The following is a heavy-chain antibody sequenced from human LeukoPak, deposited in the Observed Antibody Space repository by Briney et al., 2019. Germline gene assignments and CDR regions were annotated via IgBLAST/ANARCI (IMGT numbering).Heavy chain of an antibody. CDR3: ATERVGGYAIDY. CDR2: INPNSGGT. D-gene: IGHD1-26*01. J-gene: IGHJ4*02. CDR1: GYTFTGYY. Sequence: ASVKVSCKASGYTFTGYYMHWVRQAPGQGLEWMGWINPNSGGTNYAQKFQGRVTMTRDTSTSTVYMELSSLRSEDTAVYYCATERVGGYAIDYWGQGTLVTVSS. V-gene: IGHV1-2*02.